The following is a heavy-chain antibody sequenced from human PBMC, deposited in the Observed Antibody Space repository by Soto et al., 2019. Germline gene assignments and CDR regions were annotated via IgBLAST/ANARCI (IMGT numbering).Heavy chain of an antibody. CDR3: ARDRADYYDSSGYDPFDI. V-gene: IGHV4-30-4*01. Sequence: QVQLQESGPGLVKPSQTLSLTCTVSGGSISSGDYYWSWIRQPPGKGLEWIGYIYYSGSTYYNPSLKSRVTLSVDTSKNQFSLKLSSVTAADTAVYYCARDRADYYDSSGYDPFDIWGQGTMVTVSS. CDR2: IYYSGST. J-gene: IGHJ3*02. CDR1: GGSISSGDYY. D-gene: IGHD3-22*01.